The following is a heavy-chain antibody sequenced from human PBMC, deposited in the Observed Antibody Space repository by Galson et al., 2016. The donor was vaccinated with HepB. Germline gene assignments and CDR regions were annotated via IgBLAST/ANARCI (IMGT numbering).Heavy chain of an antibody. CDR3: ARGVGYGSGSHFDY. Sequence: SLRLSCAASGFIFSSYGMHWVRQAPGKGLEWMAVIWYDGSSKYYADSVKGRFTISRDNSKNALYLQMNSLRAEDTAVYYCARGVGYGSGSHFDYWGQGTLVTVSS. V-gene: IGHV3-33*01. D-gene: IGHD3-10*01. CDR1: GFIFSSYG. J-gene: IGHJ4*02. CDR2: IWYDGSSK.